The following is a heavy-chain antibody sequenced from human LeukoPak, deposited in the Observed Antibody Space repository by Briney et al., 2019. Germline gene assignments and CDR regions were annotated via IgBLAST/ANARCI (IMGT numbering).Heavy chain of an antibody. CDR3: ARVISGPPYFDY. CDR2: INPNSGGT. V-gene: IGHV1-2*02. CDR1: GYTFTGNY. Sequence: GASVKVSCKASGYTFTGNYIHWVRQVPGQGLERMGWINPNSGGTNYAQKFQGRVTMTTDTSTSTAYMELRSLRSDDTAVYYCARVISGPPYFDYWGQGTLVTVSS. J-gene: IGHJ4*02. D-gene: IGHD6-19*01.